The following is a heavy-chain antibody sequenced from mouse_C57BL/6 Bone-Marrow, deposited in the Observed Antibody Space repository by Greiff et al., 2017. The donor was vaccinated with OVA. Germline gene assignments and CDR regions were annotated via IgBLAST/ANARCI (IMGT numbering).Heavy chain of an antibody. D-gene: IGHD1-1*01. CDR3: ARSLYGSSYWYFDV. Sequence: VQLQQPGPELVKPGASVQLSCKASVYTFPSYWMHLVTQRPGQGLEWIGNINPSNGGTNYNEKFKSKATLTVDKSSSTAYMQLSSLTSEDSAVYYCARSLYGSSYWYFDVWGTGTTVTVSS. J-gene: IGHJ1*03. CDR1: VYTFPSYW. CDR2: INPSNGGT. V-gene: IGHV1-53*01.